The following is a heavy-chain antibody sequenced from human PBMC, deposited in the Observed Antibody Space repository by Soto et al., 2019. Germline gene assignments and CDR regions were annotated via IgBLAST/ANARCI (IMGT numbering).Heavy chain of an antibody. CDR3: VTGITVSTSHY. D-gene: IGHD2-8*01. CDR1: GGSFSGYY. CDR2: INHSGST. Sequence: QVQLQQWGAGLLKPSETLSLTCAVYGGSFSGYYWSWIRQPPGKGLEWIGEINHSGSTSYNPSLKSRVTISADTSKNEFSLKLSSVTAADTDVYYCVTGITVSTSHYWGQGTLVTVSS. J-gene: IGHJ4*02. V-gene: IGHV4-34*01.